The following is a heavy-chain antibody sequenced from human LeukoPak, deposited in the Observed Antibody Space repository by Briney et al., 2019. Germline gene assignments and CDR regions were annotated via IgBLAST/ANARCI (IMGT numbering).Heavy chain of an antibody. J-gene: IGHJ6*03. Sequence: PSETLSLTCTVSGGSISSGSYYWSWIRQPAGRGLEWIGRIYTSGSTNYNPSLKSRVTISVDTSKNQFSLKLSSVTAADTAVYYCARDMAAADPRSLYYYYYYYMDVWGKGTTVTISS. CDR2: IYTSGST. CDR3: ARDMAAADPRSLYYYYYYYMDV. CDR1: GGSISSGSYY. D-gene: IGHD6-13*01. V-gene: IGHV4-61*02.